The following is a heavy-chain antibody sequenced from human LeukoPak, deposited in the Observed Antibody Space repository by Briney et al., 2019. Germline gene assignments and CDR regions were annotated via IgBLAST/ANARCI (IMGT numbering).Heavy chain of an antibody. D-gene: IGHD6-19*01. J-gene: IGHJ4*02. V-gene: IGHV4-59*08. Sequence: PSETLSLTCTVSGGSISSYYWSWIRQPPGKGLEWIGYIYYSGSTNHNPSLKSRVTISVDTSKNQFSLKLSSVTAADTAVYYCARQDSLAVAGGLFDYWGQGTLVTVSS. CDR3: ARQDSLAVAGGLFDY. CDR1: GGSISSYY. CDR2: IYYSGST.